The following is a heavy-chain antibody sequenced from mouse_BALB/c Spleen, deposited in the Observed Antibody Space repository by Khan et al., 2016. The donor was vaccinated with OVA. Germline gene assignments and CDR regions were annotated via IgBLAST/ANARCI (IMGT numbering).Heavy chain of an antibody. CDR2: IRFKSDDYVT. CDR3: WILL. Sequence: EVKLEVSGGGLVQPGGSMKLSCVASGFTFSNYWMNWVRQSPEKGLEWVAEIRFKSDDYVTHYAEYVKGTFTISRADSKSSVYLQMHNLRAEDTGMYYCWILLWGQGTTLTVSS. V-gene: IGHV6-6*02. CDR1: GFTFSNYW. J-gene: IGHJ2*01.